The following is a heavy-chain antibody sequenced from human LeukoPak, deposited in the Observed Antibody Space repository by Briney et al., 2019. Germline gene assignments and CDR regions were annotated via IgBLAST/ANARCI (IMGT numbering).Heavy chain of an antibody. CDR3: ARDKVRVGVGAFDY. D-gene: IGHD3-3*01. V-gene: IGHV3-48*01. CDR1: GFTFNYYS. Sequence: GGSLRLSCAASGFTFNYYSMNWVRQAPGKGLEWVSYISSDSDTVFYADSVMGRFTISRDNGQNSLYLQMNSLRAEDTAVYFCARDKVRVGVGAFDYWGQGTPVTVSS. CDR2: ISSDSDTV. J-gene: IGHJ4*02.